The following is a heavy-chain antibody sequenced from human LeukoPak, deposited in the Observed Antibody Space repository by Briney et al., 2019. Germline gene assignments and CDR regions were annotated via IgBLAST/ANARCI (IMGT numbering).Heavy chain of an antibody. D-gene: IGHD2-2*01. CDR2: ISTSSSYI. CDR3: ASSCSTSCYAIPCYYYGMDV. V-gene: IGHV3-21*01. J-gene: IGHJ6*02. Sequence: PRGSLTLSCAASGFTFSSYSMNWVRQAPGKGLEWVSSISTSSSYIYYADSVKGPFTISTDNAKNSLYLQMNSLRAEDTAVYYCASSCSTSCYAIPCYYYGMDVWGQGTTVTVSS. CDR1: GFTFSSYS.